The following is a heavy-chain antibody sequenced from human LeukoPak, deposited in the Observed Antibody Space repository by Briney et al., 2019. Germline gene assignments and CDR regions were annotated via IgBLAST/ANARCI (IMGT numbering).Heavy chain of an antibody. D-gene: IGHD6-6*01. CDR3: ARFQPKEYSSSSYAFDI. Sequence: GASVKVSCKASGGTFSSYAISWVRQAPGQGLEWMGGIIPIFGTANYAQKFQGRVTITADESTSTAYMELSSLRSEDTAVYYCARFQPKEYSSSSYAFDIWGQGTMVTVSS. V-gene: IGHV1-69*01. CDR1: GGTFSSYA. J-gene: IGHJ3*02. CDR2: IIPIFGTA.